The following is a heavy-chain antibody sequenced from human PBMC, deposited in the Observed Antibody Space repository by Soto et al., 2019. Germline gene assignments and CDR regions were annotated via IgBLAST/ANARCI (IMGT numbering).Heavy chain of an antibody. D-gene: IGHD4-17*01. J-gene: IGHJ4*02. CDR2: ISPYNGNT. V-gene: IGHV1-18*01. CDR3: ARMTTVLLARFAY. CDR1: GYSFSGFG. Sequence: HVQLVQSGAEVKKPGTSVKVSCEASGYSFSGFGVSWVRQAPGQGLEWMGWISPYNGNTTYAQKFQGRVTFTTDTSTSTAYMDLGSLRSDDTAVYYCARMTTVLLARFAYWGQGTLVTVSS.